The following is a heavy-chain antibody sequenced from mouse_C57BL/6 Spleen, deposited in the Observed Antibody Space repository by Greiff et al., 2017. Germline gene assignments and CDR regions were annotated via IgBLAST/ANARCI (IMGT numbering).Heavy chain of an antibody. J-gene: IGHJ4*01. CDR3: TRSDGSSHYYAMDY. V-gene: IGHV1-5*01. D-gene: IGHD1-1*01. CDR1: GYTFTSYW. Sequence: EVQLLESGTVLARPGASVKMSCKTSGYTFTSYWMHWVKQRPGQGLEWIGAIYPGNSDTSYNQKFKGKAKLTAVTSASTAYMELSSLTNEDSAVYYCTRSDGSSHYYAMDYWGQGTSVTVSS. CDR2: IYPGNSDT.